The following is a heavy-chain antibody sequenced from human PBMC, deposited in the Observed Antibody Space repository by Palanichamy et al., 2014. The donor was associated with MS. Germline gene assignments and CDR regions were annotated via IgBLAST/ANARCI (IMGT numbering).Heavy chain of an antibody. CDR2: INAGNGNT. D-gene: IGHD3-3*01. Sequence: QVQLVQSGREVRSLGSVKVSCKASGYAFTDYAIHWVRQAPGQRLEWMGWINAGNGNTKYSQKFQSRVTITRDTSADTAYMELSSLRSEDTALYYCAREHDSWSGYSFDFWGQGTLVTASS. CDR3: AREHDSWSGYSFDF. V-gene: IGHV1-3*01. CDR1: GYAFTDYA. J-gene: IGHJ4*02.